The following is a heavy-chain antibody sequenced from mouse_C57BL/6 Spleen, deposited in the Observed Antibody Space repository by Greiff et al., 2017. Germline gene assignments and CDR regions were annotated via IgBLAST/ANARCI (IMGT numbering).Heavy chain of an antibody. V-gene: IGHV1-82*01. CDR1: GYAFSSSW. Sequence: VQLQQSGPELVKPGASVKISCKASGYAFSSSWMNWVKQRPGKGLEWIGRIYPGDGDTNYNGKFKGKATLTADKSSSTAYMQLSSLTSEDSAVYFCARSANPYYFDYWGQGTTLTVSS. J-gene: IGHJ2*01. CDR2: IYPGDGDT. D-gene: IGHD4-1*01. CDR3: ARSANPYYFDY.